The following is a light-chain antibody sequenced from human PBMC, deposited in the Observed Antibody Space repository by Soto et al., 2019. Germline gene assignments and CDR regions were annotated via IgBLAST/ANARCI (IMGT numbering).Light chain of an antibody. CDR2: GVS. CDR3: HSYTTSSTRV. J-gene: IGLJ3*02. Sequence: QSALTQPASVSGSPGQSITISCTGTSSDVGAYNYVSWYQHHPGKAPKVIIYGVSNRPSGVSNRFSGSKSGNTASLTISGLQAEVEADYYCHSYTTSSTRVFGGGTKLTVL. CDR1: SSDVGAYNY. V-gene: IGLV2-14*01.